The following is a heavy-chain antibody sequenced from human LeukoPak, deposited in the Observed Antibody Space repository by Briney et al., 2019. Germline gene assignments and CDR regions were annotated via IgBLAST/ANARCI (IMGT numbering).Heavy chain of an antibody. Sequence: GGSLRLSCAASEFTFSSYGMHWVRQAPGKGLEWVAVIWYDGSNKYCADSVKGRFTISRDNSKNTLYLQMNSLRAEDTAVYYCARDSRVGSYGDYWGQGTLVTVSS. J-gene: IGHJ4*02. CDR3: ARDSRVGSYGDY. D-gene: IGHD1-26*01. V-gene: IGHV3-33*01. CDR1: EFTFSSYG. CDR2: IWYDGSNK.